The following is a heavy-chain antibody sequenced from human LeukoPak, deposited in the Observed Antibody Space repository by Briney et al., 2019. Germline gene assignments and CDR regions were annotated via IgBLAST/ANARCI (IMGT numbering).Heavy chain of an antibody. CDR1: GFTVSSNY. V-gene: IGHV3-66*01. D-gene: IGHD5-12*01. J-gene: IGHJ5*02. Sequence: GGSLRLSCAASGFTVSSNYMSWVRQAPGKGLEWVSVIYSGGSTYYADSVKGRFTISRDNSKNTLYLQMNSLRAEDTAVYYCARERHIVATIWDNNWFDPWGQGTLVTVSS. CDR3: ARERHIVATIWDNNWFDP. CDR2: IYSGGST.